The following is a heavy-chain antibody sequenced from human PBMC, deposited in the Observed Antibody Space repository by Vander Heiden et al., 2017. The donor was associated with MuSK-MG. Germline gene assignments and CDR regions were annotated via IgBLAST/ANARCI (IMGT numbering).Heavy chain of an antibody. Sequence: EVQLVQAGAEVKKPGESLKICGKVYGYSLRTYLFGWVRPLPGKGLEWMGIFNPGYSDTRYSPSFQGQLTISADKSSSTAYLQWCSLKASDTAMYYCATHKGRATISPSGYWSQGTLVTVSS. CDR1: GYSLRTYL. V-gene: IGHV5-51*01. J-gene: IGHJ4*02. CDR2: FNPGYSDT. CDR3: ATHKGRATISPSGY. D-gene: IGHD5-12*01.